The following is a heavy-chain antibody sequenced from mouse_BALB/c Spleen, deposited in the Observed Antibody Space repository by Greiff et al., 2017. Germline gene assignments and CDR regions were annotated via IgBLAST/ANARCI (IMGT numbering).Heavy chain of an antibody. V-gene: IGHV5-12-2*01. CDR1: GFTFSSYT. CDR2: ISNGGGST. D-gene: IGHD1-2*01. Sequence: EVQRVESGGGLVQPGGSLKLSCAASGFTFSSYTMSWVRQTPEKRLEWVAYISNGGGSTYYPDTVKGRFTISRDNAKNTLYLQMSSLKSEDTAMYYCARRGTTAPMDYWGQGTSVTVSS. J-gene: IGHJ4*01. CDR3: ARRGTTAPMDY.